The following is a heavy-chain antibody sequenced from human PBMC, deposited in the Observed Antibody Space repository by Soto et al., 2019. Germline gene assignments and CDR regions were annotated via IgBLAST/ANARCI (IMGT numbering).Heavy chain of an antibody. D-gene: IGHD1-1*01. V-gene: IGHV3-53*01. CDR1: GFSVSGSY. CDR2: IHPDGIT. J-gene: IGHJ6*02. CDR3: ASTALTTGDGLDV. Sequence: GGSLRLSCAASGFSVSGSYITWVRQAPGKGLEWVSTIHPDGITYYADSVKGRFTISRDISRNILFLQMNSLGAEDTALYYCASTALTTGDGLDVWGQGTTVTV.